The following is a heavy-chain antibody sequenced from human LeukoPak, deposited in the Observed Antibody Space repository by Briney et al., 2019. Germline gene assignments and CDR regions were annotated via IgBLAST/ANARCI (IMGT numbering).Heavy chain of an antibody. Sequence: GASVKVSCKASGYTFIGYYMHWVRQAPGRGLEWMGWINPNSGGINYAQKFQGWVTMTRDTSISTAYMELSRLRSDDTAVYYCAREGGYQLLQPYYFDYWGQGTLVTVSS. V-gene: IGHV1-2*04. CDR3: AREGGYQLLQPYYFDY. J-gene: IGHJ4*02. D-gene: IGHD2-2*01. CDR1: GYTFIGYY. CDR2: INPNSGGI.